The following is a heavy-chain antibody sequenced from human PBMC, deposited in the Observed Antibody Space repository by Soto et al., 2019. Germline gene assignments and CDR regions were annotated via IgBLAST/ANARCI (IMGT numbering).Heavy chain of an antibody. V-gene: IGHV3-7*01. J-gene: IGHJ3*02. CDR3: AKAYLEYTSSSGSFDI. Sequence: GGSLRLSCAASGFTFSSYWMNWVRRAPGKGLEWVANIKQDGSERYYVDSVKGRFTISRDNAKNSLYLQVNSLRAEDTAVYYCAKAYLEYTSSSGSFDIWGQGTMVTVSS. D-gene: IGHD6-6*01. CDR1: GFTFSSYW. CDR2: IKQDGSER.